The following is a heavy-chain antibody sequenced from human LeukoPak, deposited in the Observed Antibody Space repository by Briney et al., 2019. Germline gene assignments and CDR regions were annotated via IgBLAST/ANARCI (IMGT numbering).Heavy chain of an antibody. V-gene: IGHV4-4*02. CDR1: GGSISSSYW. Sequence: PSETLSLTCAVSGGSISSSYWWSWVRQPPGKGLEWIGEIYHSGSTNYNPSLKSQVTISVDKSKNQFSLNLSSVTAADTAVYYCARGRYTYGFDYWGQGTLVTVSS. J-gene: IGHJ4*02. CDR2: IYHSGST. D-gene: IGHD5-18*01. CDR3: ARGRYTYGFDY.